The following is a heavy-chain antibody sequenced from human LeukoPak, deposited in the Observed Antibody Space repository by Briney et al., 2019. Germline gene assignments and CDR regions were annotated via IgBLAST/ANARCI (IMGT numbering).Heavy chain of an antibody. J-gene: IGHJ4*02. CDR1: GFTFSSYW. V-gene: IGHV3-74*01. Sequence: GGSLRLSCAASGFTFSSYWMHWVRQAPGKGLVWVSRINSDGSTTSYADSVMGRFTISRDNAKNTLYLQMNSLRAEDTAVYYCARVIYSGWEGELSDWGQGALVTVSS. CDR3: ARVIYSGWEGELSD. D-gene: IGHD6-19*01. CDR2: INSDGSTT.